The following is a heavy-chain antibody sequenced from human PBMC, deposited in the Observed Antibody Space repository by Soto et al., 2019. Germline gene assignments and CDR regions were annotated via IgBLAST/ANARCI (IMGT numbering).Heavy chain of an antibody. CDR1: GFTFSSYA. CDR2: ISYDGSNK. V-gene: IGHV3-30-3*01. D-gene: IGHD6-19*01. Sequence: QVQLVESGGGMVQPGRSLRLSCAASGFTFSSYAMHWVRQAPGKGLEWVAVISYDGSNKYYADSVKGRFTISRDNSKNTLYLQMNSLRAEDTAVYYCARDKSPYSSGWHNRHFDYWGQGTLVTVSS. CDR3: ARDKSPYSSGWHNRHFDY. J-gene: IGHJ4*02.